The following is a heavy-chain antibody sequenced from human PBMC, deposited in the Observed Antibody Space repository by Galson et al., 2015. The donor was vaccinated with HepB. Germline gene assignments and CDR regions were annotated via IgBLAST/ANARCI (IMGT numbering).Heavy chain of an antibody. CDR2: ISSSSSYI. V-gene: IGHV3-21*01. CDR1: GFTFSSYS. CDR3: ARGNRTTVTTLNY. D-gene: IGHD4-17*01. Sequence: SLRLSCAASGFTFSSYSMNWVRQAPGKGLEWVSSISSSSSYIYYADSVKGRFTISRDNAKNSLYLQMNSLRAEDTAVYYCARGNRTTVTTLNYWGQGTLVTVSS. J-gene: IGHJ4*02.